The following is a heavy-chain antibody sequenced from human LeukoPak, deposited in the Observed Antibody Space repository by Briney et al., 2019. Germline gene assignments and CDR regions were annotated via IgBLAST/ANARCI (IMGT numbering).Heavy chain of an antibody. CDR1: GFTFSSYG. J-gene: IGHJ4*02. CDR2: ISYDGSNK. V-gene: IGHV3-30*18. Sequence: GRSLRLSCAASGFTFSSYGMHWVRQAPGKGLEWVAVISYDGSNKYYADSVKGRFTISRDNSKNTLYLQMNSLRAEDTAMYYCAKPYYDSSGYLLHFDFWGQGTLVTVSS. CDR3: AKPYYDSSGYLLHFDF. D-gene: IGHD3-22*01.